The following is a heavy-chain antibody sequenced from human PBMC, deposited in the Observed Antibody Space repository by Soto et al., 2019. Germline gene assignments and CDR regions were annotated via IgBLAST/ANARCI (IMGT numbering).Heavy chain of an antibody. CDR2: MNPNRGNT. CDR3: ARYLRGRWLEWFDP. D-gene: IGHD3-16*01. V-gene: IGHV1-8*01. J-gene: IGHJ5*02. Sequence: QVQLVQSGAEVKKPGASVKVSCKASGYTFTSYDINWVRQATGQGLEWMGWMNPNRGNTGYAQKFQGRVTMTRNTSISTADMELSSLRSEDPAVYYCARYLRGRWLEWFDPWGQGTLVTVSS. CDR1: GYTFTSYD.